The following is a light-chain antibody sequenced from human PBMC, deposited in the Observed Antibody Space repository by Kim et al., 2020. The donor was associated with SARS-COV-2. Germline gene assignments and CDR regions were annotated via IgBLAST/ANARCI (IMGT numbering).Light chain of an antibody. J-gene: IGKJ2*03. CDR2: EAF. CDR3: QQYGSSPYS. Sequence: LSSGERASLSGRASQSVGSCLLAWYQQKPGQATRLLIYEAFKRVAGIPDRFSGRGSGTDFTLTISRPEPEDFAMYYCQQYGSSPYSCGQGTKLEI. V-gene: IGKV3-20*01. CDR1: QSVGSCL.